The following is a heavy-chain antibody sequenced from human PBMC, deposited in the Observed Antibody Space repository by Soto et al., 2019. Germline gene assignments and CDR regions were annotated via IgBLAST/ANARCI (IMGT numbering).Heavy chain of an antibody. CDR3: AENNDQLWNY. V-gene: IGHV4-39*01. CDR2: IYYSGST. CDR1: GGSISSSSYY. D-gene: IGHD5-18*01. Sequence: SETLSLTCTVSGGSISSSSYYWGWIRQPPGKGLEWIGSIYYSGSTYYNPSLKSRVTISVDTSKNQFSLKLSSVTAADTAVYYCAENNDQLWNYWGQGTLVTVSS. J-gene: IGHJ4*02.